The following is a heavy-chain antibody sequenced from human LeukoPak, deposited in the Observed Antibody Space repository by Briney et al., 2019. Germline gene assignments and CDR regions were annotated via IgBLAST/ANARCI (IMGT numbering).Heavy chain of an antibody. D-gene: IGHD3-3*01. CDR2: IYYSGST. CDR3: AREWRDLDPNWFDP. V-gene: IGHV4-31*03. J-gene: IGHJ5*02. Sequence: PSQTLSLTCSVSGGSISSGGYYWSWIRQHPGKGLEWIGYIYYSGSTYYNPSLKSRVTISVDTSKNQFSLKLSSVTAADTAVYYCAREWRDLDPNWFDPWGRGTLVTVSS. CDR1: GGSISSGGYY.